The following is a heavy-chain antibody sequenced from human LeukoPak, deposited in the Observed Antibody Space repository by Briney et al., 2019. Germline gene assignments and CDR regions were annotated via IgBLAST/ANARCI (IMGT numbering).Heavy chain of an antibody. CDR1: GFNFNTYT. V-gene: IGHV3-21*06. J-gene: IGHJ4*01. CDR2: ISSTSGYM. CDR3: ARDLYARRGGFDN. D-gene: IGHD2-15*01. Sequence: GGSLTLSCAASGFNFNTYTMNWVRQAPGKGLEWVASISSTSGYMDYAVSLKGRFTISRDNAKNSLYLQMNRLRVEDTAVYYCARDLYARRGGFDNWGHGTRVTVSS.